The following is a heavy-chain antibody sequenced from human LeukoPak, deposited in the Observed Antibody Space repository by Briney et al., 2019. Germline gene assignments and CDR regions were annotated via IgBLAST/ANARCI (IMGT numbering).Heavy chain of an antibody. CDR1: GYTFTNYY. CDR3: ARSVEDLHPLDY. D-gene: IGHD3-10*01. Sequence: ASVKVSCKASGYTFTNYYLHWVRQAPGQGLEWMGIITPSGGITSYAQKFQGRVTMTRDTSTSTVYMELSSLRSGDTAVYYCARSVEDLHPLDYWGQGTLVTVSS. V-gene: IGHV1-46*01. J-gene: IGHJ4*02. CDR2: ITPSGGIT.